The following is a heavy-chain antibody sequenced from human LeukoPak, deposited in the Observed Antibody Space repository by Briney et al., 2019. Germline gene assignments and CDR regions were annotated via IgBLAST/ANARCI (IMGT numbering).Heavy chain of an antibody. CDR1: GFTFSNYA. Sequence: GGSLRLSCAASGFTFSNYAMSWVRQAPGKGLEWVSAISGSGVSTYYADSVKGRLTISRDNSKNTLYLQMNGLRAEDTAVYYCAKDPRGYYYGMDVWGKGTTVTVSS. CDR2: ISGSGVST. V-gene: IGHV3-23*01. J-gene: IGHJ6*04. CDR3: AKDPRGYYYGMDV. D-gene: IGHD3-10*01.